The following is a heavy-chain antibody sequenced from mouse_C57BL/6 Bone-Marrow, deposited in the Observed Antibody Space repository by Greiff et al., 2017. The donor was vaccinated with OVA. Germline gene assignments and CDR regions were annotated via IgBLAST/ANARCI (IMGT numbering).Heavy chain of an antibody. Sequence: EVKVVESGPGLAKPSQTLSLTCSVTGYSITSDYWNWIRKFPGNKLEYMGYISYSGSTYYNPSLKSRISITRDTSKNQYYLQLNAVTTEDTATYYCARFDGYYLYFDYWGQGTTLTVSS. CDR3: ARFDGYYLYFDY. CDR2: ISYSGST. V-gene: IGHV3-8*01. J-gene: IGHJ2*01. CDR1: GYSITSDY. D-gene: IGHD2-3*01.